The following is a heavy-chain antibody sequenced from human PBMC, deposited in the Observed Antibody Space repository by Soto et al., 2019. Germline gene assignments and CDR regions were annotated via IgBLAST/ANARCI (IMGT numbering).Heavy chain of an antibody. D-gene: IGHD3-3*02. Sequence: QLQLQESGPGLVKPSETLSLTYTVSGGSISSDNYYWGWIRQPPGKGLEYIGSIYYSGSTYYNPSLKTRVIMSVDASKNNFSLKVSPVTAADTAVYYCARHGAPWNSMSFDYWGQGTLVTASS. CDR2: IYYSGST. CDR1: GGSISSDNYY. J-gene: IGHJ4*02. CDR3: ARHGAPWNSMSFDY. V-gene: IGHV4-39*01.